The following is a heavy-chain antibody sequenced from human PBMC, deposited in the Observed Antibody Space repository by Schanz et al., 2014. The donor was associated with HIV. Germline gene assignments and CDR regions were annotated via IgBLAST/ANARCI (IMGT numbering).Heavy chain of an antibody. CDR1: GFTFSTYG. Sequence: QVQLVESGGGVVQPGRSLRLSCAASGFTFSTYGRQGFVGGPETGQEWVAFISYDGSNKYYADSVKGRFTISRDNSKNTLYVQMNRLRAEDTAVYYCAKVATWDYYGMDVCGPSPTVTVSS. CDR2: ISYDGSNK. V-gene: IGHV3-30*18. CDR3: AKVATWDYYGMDV. J-gene: IGHJ6*02.